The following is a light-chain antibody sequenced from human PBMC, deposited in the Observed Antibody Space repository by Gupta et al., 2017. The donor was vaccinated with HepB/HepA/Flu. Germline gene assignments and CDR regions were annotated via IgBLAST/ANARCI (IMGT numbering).Light chain of an antibody. CDR3: QTWGTGHWV. Sequence: QLVLPQSPSASASLGASVKLTCTLSSGHSSYAIAWHQQQPEKGPRYLMKLNSDGSHSKGDGIPDRFSGSSSGAERYLTISSLQSEDEADYYCQTWGTGHWVFGGGTKLTVL. CDR2: LNSDGSH. V-gene: IGLV4-69*01. CDR1: SGHSSYA. J-gene: IGLJ3*02.